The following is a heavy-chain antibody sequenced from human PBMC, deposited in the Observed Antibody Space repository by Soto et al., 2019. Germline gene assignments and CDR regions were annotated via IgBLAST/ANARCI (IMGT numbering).Heavy chain of an antibody. J-gene: IGHJ6*02. CDR3: ASPRELSYSYFYFFTLDV. Sequence: ASVKVSCKVSGYTLTELSMHWVRQAPGKGLEWMGGFDPEDGETIYAQKFQGRVTMTEDTSTDTAYMELSSLRSEDTAVYYCASPRELSYSYFYFFTLDVWGQGTTVTVSS. V-gene: IGHV1-24*01. CDR1: GYTLTELS. D-gene: IGHD2-21*01. CDR2: FDPEDGET.